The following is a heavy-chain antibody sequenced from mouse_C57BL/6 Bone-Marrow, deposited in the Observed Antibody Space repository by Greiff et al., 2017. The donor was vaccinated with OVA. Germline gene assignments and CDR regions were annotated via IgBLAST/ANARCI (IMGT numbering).Heavy chain of an antibody. CDR3: ARGGNYWYYFDY. CDR1: GYTFTTYP. Sequence: QVQLQQSGAELVKPGASVKMSCKASGYTFTTYPIEWVKQNHGKSLECIGNFHPYNDDTEYNEKFKNKATLTVEKSSSTVYLELSRLTSDDSSVYYCARGGNYWYYFDYWGQGTTLTVSS. CDR2: FHPYNDDT. D-gene: IGHD2-1*01. J-gene: IGHJ2*01. V-gene: IGHV1-47*01.